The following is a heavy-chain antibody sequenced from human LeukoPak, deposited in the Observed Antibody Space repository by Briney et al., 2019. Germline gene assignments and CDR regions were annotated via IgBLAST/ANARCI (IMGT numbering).Heavy chain of an antibody. Sequence: ASVKVSCKASGYIFISHDINWLRQATGQGLEWMGWMNPNSGNTGYGQKFQGRVTMTRNTSISKAYMELSSLRSEDTAVYYCARSIAASGGYYGMDVWGQGTTVTVSS. V-gene: IGHV1-8*01. CDR2: MNPNSGNT. J-gene: IGHJ6*02. D-gene: IGHD6-6*01. CDR3: ARSIAASGGYYGMDV. CDR1: GYIFISHD.